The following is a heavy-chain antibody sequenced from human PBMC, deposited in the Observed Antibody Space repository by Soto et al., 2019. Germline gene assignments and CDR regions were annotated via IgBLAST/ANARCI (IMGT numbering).Heavy chain of an antibody. V-gene: IGHV5-10-1*03. Sequence: EVQLVQSGAEVKKSGESLRISCKASGYSFTTYWISWVRQMPGKGLEWMGRIDPSDSYINYSPSFQGHVTISADKSITTAYLHWSSLKASDSAIYYCARLEGSGYSDGAFDIWGQGTMVTVSS. J-gene: IGHJ3*02. D-gene: IGHD3-22*01. CDR1: GYSFTTYW. CDR2: IDPSDSYI. CDR3: ARLEGSGYSDGAFDI.